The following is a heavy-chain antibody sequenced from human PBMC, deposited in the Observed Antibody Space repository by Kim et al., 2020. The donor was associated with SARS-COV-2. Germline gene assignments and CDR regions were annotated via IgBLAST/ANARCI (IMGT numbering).Heavy chain of an antibody. Sequence: SLKSRVTISVDTSKNQFSLKLSSVTAADTAVYYCARLHYGSGGYYYGMDVWGQGTTVTVSS. D-gene: IGHD3-10*01. V-gene: IGHV4-39*07. J-gene: IGHJ6*02. CDR3: ARLHYGSGGYYYGMDV.